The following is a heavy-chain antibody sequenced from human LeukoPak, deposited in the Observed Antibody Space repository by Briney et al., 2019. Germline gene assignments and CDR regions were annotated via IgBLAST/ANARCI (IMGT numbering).Heavy chain of an antibody. D-gene: IGHD1-26*01. CDR3: ASSGSYRFDY. J-gene: IGHJ4*02. CDR2: ITASGTAM. Sequence: GGSLRLSCAASGFTFSSYPMNWVRQAPGKGLEWVSHITASGTAMFYADSVKGRFTISGDNAKNSLYLQMNSLRDEDTAVYYCASSGSYRFDYWGQGTLVTVSS. V-gene: IGHV3-48*02. CDR1: GFTFSSYP.